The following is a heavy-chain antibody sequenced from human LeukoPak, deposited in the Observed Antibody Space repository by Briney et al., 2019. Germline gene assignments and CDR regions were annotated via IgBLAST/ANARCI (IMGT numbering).Heavy chain of an antibody. D-gene: IGHD6-19*01. CDR2: ISSSSSYI. V-gene: IGHV3-21*01. CDR1: GFTFSSYS. Sequence: GGSLTLSCAASGFTFSSYSMNWVRQAPGKGLEWVSSISSSSSYIYYADSVKGRFTISRDNAKNSLYLQMNSLRAEDTAVYYCARDHSSGWSLNFDYWGQGTLVTVSS. CDR3: ARDHSSGWSLNFDY. J-gene: IGHJ4*02.